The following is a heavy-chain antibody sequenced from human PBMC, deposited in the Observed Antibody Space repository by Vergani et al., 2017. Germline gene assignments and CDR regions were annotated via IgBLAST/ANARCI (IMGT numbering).Heavy chain of an antibody. CDR3: ARDAERFLEWLHDYYYYMDV. CDR2: ISYDGSNK. V-gene: IGHV3-30-3*01. CDR1: GFTFSSYA. Sequence: VQLVESGGGLVQPGGSLKLSCAASGFTFSSYAMHWVRQAPGKGLEWVAVISYDGSNKYYADSVKGRFTISRDNSKNTLYLQMNSLRAEDTAVYYCARDAERFLEWLHDYYYYMDVWGKGTTVTVSS. D-gene: IGHD3-3*01. J-gene: IGHJ6*03.